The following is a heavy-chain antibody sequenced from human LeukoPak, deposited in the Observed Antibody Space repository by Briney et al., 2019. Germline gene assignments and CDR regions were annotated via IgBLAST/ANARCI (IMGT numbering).Heavy chain of an antibody. CDR3: AKGQPYCDFWSGSSGYMAV. Sequence: PAGSLSLSCAASGFTFSTYGIHGGRQAPAKGREGVALIRYYGSNTYYAASVRGRFTVSRDTSKSTLYLQMNSVRLADTAVYYCAKGQPYCDFWSGSSGYMAVWGKGTTVTVFS. J-gene: IGHJ6*03. D-gene: IGHD3-3*01. CDR2: IRYYGSNT. V-gene: IGHV3-30*02. CDR1: GFTFSTYG.